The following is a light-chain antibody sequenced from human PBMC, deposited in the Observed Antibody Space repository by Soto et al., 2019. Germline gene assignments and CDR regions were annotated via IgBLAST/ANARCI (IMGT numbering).Light chain of an antibody. CDR2: GAS. V-gene: IGKV3-20*01. CDR1: QSVSSSY. Sequence: DIVLTQSPGTLSLSPGERATLSCRASQSVSSSYLAWYQQKPGRAPRLLIYGASSRATGIPDRFSGSGSGTDFTLTISRLEPEDFAVYYCQQYGSPTWTFGQGTKVDIK. CDR3: QQYGSPTWT. J-gene: IGKJ1*01.